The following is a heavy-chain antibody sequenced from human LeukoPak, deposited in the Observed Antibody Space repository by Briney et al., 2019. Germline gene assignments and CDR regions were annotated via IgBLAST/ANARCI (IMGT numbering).Heavy chain of an antibody. J-gene: IGHJ5*02. Sequence: ASVKVSCKASAYTFSNYGISWVRQAPGQGLEWMGWISVYNGNTNYAQKLQGRVSMTTDTSTSTAYMELRSLRSDDTAVYYCARTYSSGWYWFDPWGQGTLVTVSS. V-gene: IGHV1-18*01. D-gene: IGHD6-13*01. CDR1: AYTFSNYG. CDR3: ARTYSSGWYWFDP. CDR2: ISVYNGNT.